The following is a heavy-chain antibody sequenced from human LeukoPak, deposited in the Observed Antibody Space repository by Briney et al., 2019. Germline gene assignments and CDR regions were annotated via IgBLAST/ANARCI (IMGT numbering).Heavy chain of an antibody. D-gene: IGHD2-2*01. J-gene: IGHJ2*01. CDR3: ARDFKACSSTSCYLGWYFDL. V-gene: IGHV3-11*06. Sequence: GGSLRLSCAASGFIFSDYYMSWIRQAPGKGLEWVSCISSSSSYIYYADSVKGRFTISRDNAKNSLYLQMNSLRAEDTAVYYCARDFKACSSTSCYLGWYFDLWGRGTLVTVSS. CDR1: GFIFSDYY. CDR2: ISSSSSYI.